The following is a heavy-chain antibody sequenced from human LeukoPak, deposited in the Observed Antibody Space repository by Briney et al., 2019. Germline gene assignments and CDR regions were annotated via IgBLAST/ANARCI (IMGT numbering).Heavy chain of an antibody. J-gene: IGHJ4*02. D-gene: IGHD3-3*01. CDR1: GGSISSYY. CDR2: IYYSGST. CDR3: ARSSDPMYYDFWSGFID. V-gene: IGHV4-59*01. Sequence: SETLSLTCTVSGGSISSYYWSWIRQPPWKGLEWIGYIYYSGSTNYNPSLKSRVTITVDTSKNQFSLKLSSVTAADTAVYYCARSSDPMYYDFWSGFIDWGQGTLVTVSS.